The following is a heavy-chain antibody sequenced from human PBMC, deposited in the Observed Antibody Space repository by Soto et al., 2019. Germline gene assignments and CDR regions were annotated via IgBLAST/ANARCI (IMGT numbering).Heavy chain of an antibody. CDR2: VFYTGFT. V-gene: IGHV4-39*01. CDR3: ATSQKGYNWNYFDH. Sequence: SETLSLICAVSGASISGSYYYWAWLRQSPGKGPEWIGTVFYTGFTSYNPSLESRVSVSVDTSKSQFSLKLSAVTAADTAVYYCATSQKGYNWNYFDHWGQGALVTVSS. J-gene: IGHJ4*02. D-gene: IGHD1-20*01. CDR1: GASISGSYYY.